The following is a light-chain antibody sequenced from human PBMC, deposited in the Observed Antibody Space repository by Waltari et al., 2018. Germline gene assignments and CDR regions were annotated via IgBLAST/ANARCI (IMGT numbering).Light chain of an antibody. CDR1: QSVSNY. CDR2: DAS. J-gene: IGKJ4*01. Sequence: EIVLTQSPATLSLSPGERATLSCRASQSVSNYLAWYQQKPGQAPRLLIYDASTRATGTPARCSGSGSGTDVSLTISSLEPEDVAVYYCQQRGNGLTFGGGTKVEIK. CDR3: QQRGNGLT. V-gene: IGKV3-11*01.